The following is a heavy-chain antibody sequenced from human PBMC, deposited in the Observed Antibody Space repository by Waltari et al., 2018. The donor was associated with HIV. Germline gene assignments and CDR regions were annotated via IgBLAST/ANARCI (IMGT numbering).Heavy chain of an antibody. CDR3: ARAGHVRSHDWFDP. J-gene: IGHJ5*02. CDR2: IYYRGTT. V-gene: IGHV4-30-4*08. Sequence: QVQLQESGPGLVKPSQTLSLTCTVSGGSVSSGDYYWGWIRQPPGKNLGWIGYIYYRGTTCRNQSLKSRVTITVDRRNNQFSLELSLVTAADTAVYYWARAGHVRSHDWFDPWGQGTRVSVSS. CDR1: GGSVSSGDYY. D-gene: IGHD1-26*01.